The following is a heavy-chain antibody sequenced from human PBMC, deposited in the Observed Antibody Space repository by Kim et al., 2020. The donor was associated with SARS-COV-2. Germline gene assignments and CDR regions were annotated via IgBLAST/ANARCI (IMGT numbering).Heavy chain of an antibody. CDR3: ARLGWFGEGEYYYYYYGMDV. D-gene: IGHD3-10*01. CDR2: ISSSGSTI. CDR1: GFTFSSYE. Sequence: GGSLRLSCAASGFTFSSYEMNWVRQAPGKGLEWVSYISSSGSTIYYADSVKGRFTISRDNAKNSLYLQMNSLRAEDTAVYYCARLGWFGEGEYYYYYYGMDVWGQGTTVTVSS. V-gene: IGHV3-48*03. J-gene: IGHJ6*02.